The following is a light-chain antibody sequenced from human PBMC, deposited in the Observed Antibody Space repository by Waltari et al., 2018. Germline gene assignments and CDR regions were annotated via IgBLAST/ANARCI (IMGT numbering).Light chain of an antibody. CDR3: CSYADSYTAV. CDR2: DVT. Sequence: QSALTQPRSVSGSPGQSVTISCTGTSSDVGGSYYVSWYQQHPGKAPKLMLYDVTKRPSGVPGRFSGSKSGNTASLTIAGLQAEDEADYYCCSYADSYTAVFGGGTTLTVL. CDR1: SSDVGGSYY. V-gene: IGLV2-11*01. J-gene: IGLJ3*02.